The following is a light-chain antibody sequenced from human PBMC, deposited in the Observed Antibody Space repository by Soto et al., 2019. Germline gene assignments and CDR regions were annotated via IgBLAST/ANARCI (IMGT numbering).Light chain of an antibody. CDR3: QQSYDFPWT. CDR2: AAS. CDR1: QTITSC. Sequence: DIQMTQSPSSLSASVGDRVTITCRASQTITSCLKWYQQKPGKAPKLLIYAASTLLSGGPLRFSGGGSGTDFTLTIDSRQLEDFATYYCQQSYDFPWTGGQGTEMDIK. J-gene: IGKJ1*01. V-gene: IGKV1-39*01.